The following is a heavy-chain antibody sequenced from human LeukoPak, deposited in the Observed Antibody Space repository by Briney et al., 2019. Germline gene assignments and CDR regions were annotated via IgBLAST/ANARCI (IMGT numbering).Heavy chain of an antibody. CDR3: AREGLAAAGRDYYGMDV. V-gene: IGHV3-33*01. Sequence: GRSLRLSCAASGFTFSSYGMHWVRQAPGKGLEWVAVIWYDGSNKYYADSVKGRFTISRDNSENTLYLQMNSLRAEDTAVYYCAREGLAAAGRDYYGMDVWGQGTTVAVSS. CDR1: GFTFSSYG. CDR2: IWYDGSNK. D-gene: IGHD6-13*01. J-gene: IGHJ6*02.